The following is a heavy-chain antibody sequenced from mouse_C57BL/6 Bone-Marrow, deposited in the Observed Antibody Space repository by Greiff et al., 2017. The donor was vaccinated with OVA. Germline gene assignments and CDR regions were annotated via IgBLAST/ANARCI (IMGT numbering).Heavy chain of an antibody. Sequence: QVQLQQSGAELVRPGASVTLSCKASGYTFTDYEMHWVKQTPVHGLEWIGAIDPETGGTAYNQKFKGKAILTADKSSSTAYMELRSLTSEDSAVYYCTRVGDYDEELDYWGQGTSVTVSS. CDR2: IDPETGGT. V-gene: IGHV1-15*01. CDR3: TRVGDYDEELDY. J-gene: IGHJ4*01. CDR1: GYTFTDYE. D-gene: IGHD2-4*01.